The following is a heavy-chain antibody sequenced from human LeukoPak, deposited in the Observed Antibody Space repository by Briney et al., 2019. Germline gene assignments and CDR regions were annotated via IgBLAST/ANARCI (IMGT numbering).Heavy chain of an antibody. V-gene: IGHV1-18*01. CDR3: ARPYYDILTGYLNAFDI. CDR1: GGTFSSYA. J-gene: IGHJ3*02. Sequence: ASVKVSCKASGGTFSSYAISWVRQAPGQGLEWMGWISAYNGNTNYAQKLQGRVTMTTDTSTSTAYMELRSLRSDDTAVYYCARPYYDILTGYLNAFDIWGQGTMVTVSS. CDR2: ISAYNGNT. D-gene: IGHD3-9*01.